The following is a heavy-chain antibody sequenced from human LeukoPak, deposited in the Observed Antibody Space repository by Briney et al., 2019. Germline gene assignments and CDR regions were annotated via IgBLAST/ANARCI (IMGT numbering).Heavy chain of an antibody. Sequence: GGSLRLSCAASGFTFSGSAIHWVRQASGRGLEWVGRIRSKANSYATAYAASVKGRFTISGDDSKSTAYLQMSSLKTEDTAVYYCTRILDCSGGSCYSGGDYWGQGTLVTVSS. CDR3: TRILDCSGGSCYSGGDY. CDR2: IRSKANSYAT. V-gene: IGHV3-73*01. D-gene: IGHD2-15*01. J-gene: IGHJ4*02. CDR1: GFTFSGSA.